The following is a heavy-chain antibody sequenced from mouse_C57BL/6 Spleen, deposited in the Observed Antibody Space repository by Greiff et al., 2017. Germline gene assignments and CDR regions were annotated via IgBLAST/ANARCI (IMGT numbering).Heavy chain of an antibody. CDR2: ISNGGGST. V-gene: IGHV5-12*01. J-gene: IGHJ3*01. CDR3: ARPYDYDAAWFAY. CDR1: GFTFSDYY. Sequence: EVQVVESGGGLVQPGGSLKLSCAASGFTFSDYYMYWVRQTPEKRLEWVAYISNGGGSTYYPDTVKGRFTISRDNAKNTLYLQMIRLKSEDTAMYYCARPYDYDAAWFAYWGQGTLVTVSA. D-gene: IGHD2-4*01.